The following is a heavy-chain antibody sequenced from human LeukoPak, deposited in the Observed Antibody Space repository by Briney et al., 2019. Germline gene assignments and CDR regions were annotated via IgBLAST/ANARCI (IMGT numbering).Heavy chain of an antibody. D-gene: IGHD3-10*01. J-gene: IGHJ6*04. CDR2: ISSSGSTI. CDR3: ARDGMVRGVLEYYYYGMDV. Sequence: PGGSLRLSCAASGFTFSSYEMNWVRKAPGKGLEWVSYISSSGSTIYYADSVKGRFTISRDNAKNSLYLQMNSLRAEDTAVYYCARDGMVRGVLEYYYYGMDVWGKGTTVTVSS. V-gene: IGHV3-48*03. CDR1: GFTFSSYE.